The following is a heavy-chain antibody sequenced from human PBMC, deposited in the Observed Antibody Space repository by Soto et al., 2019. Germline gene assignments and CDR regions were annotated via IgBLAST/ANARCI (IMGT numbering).Heavy chain of an antibody. CDR1: RFTFRNFA. D-gene: IGHD1-1*01. Sequence: HLSESGGGSLQPGGSLKLSCAASRFTFRNFAMSWVRQSPGKGLEWISTIGVSEGSTYYTDSVRGRFTISRDNFKNTLYLQMNSLRVEDTALYYCAKVMYTWNDVAAFDSWGQGTLVSVSS. J-gene: IGHJ4*02. V-gene: IGHV3-23*01. CDR2: IGVSEGST. CDR3: AKVMYTWNDVAAFDS.